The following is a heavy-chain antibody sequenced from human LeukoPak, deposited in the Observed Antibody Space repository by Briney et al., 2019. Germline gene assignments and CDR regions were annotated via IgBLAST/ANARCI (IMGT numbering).Heavy chain of an antibody. J-gene: IGHJ4*02. CDR2: INPNSGGT. Sequence: ASVKVSCKASGYSFSDNYVHWVRQAPGQGLEWMGWINPNSGGTNYAQKFQGRVTMTRDTSISTAYMELSRLRSDDTAVYYCAREVYGDSSFDYWGQGTLLTVSS. V-gene: IGHV1-2*02. CDR1: GYSFSDNY. CDR3: AREVYGDSSFDY. D-gene: IGHD4-17*01.